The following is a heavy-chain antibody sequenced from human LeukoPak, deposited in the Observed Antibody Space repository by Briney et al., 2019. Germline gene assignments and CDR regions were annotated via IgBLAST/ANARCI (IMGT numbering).Heavy chain of an antibody. D-gene: IGHD3-3*01. V-gene: IGHV3-9*01. J-gene: IGHJ4*02. CDR2: ISWNSGSI. Sequence: GRSLRLSCAASGFTFDDYAMHWVRQAPGKGLEWVSGISWNSGSIGYADSVKGRFTISRDNAKNSLYLQMNSLRAEDTAVYYCASEGSRVRGQGTLVTVSS. CDR1: GFTFDDYA. CDR3: ASEGSRV.